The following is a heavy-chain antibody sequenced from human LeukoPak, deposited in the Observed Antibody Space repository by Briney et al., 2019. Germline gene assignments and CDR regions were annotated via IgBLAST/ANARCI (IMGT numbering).Heavy chain of an antibody. D-gene: IGHD5/OR15-5a*01. Sequence: GGSLRLSCAASGFTVSSNYMSWVRQAPGKGLEWVSVIYSGGSTYYADSVKGRFTISRDNSKNTLYLQMNSLTIEDTAVYYCAREPSGNFGQLVSSAEYFQHWGQGTRVTVSS. J-gene: IGHJ1*01. CDR1: GFTVSSNY. CDR3: AREPSGNFGQLVSSAEYFQH. CDR2: IYSGGST. V-gene: IGHV3-66*01.